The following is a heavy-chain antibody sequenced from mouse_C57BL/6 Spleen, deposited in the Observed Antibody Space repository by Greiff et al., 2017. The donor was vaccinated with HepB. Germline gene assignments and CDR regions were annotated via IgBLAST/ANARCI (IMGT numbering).Heavy chain of an antibody. V-gene: IGHV1-26*01. J-gene: IGHJ1*03. CDR2: INPNNGGT. D-gene: IGHD1-1*01. CDR1: GYTFTDYY. Sequence: EVQLQQSGPELVKPGASVKISCKASGYTFTDYYMNWVKQSHGKSLEWIGDINPNNGGTSYNQKFKGKATLTVDKSSSTAYMELRSLTSEDSAVYYCARNFYYYGSSRSYWYFDVWGTGTTVTVSS. CDR3: ARNFYYYGSSRSYWYFDV.